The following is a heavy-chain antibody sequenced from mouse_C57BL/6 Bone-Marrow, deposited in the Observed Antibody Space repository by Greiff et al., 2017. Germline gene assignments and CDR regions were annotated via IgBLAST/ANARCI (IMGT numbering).Heavy chain of an antibody. V-gene: IGHV5-12*01. CDR2: ISNGGGST. J-gene: IGHJ2*01. D-gene: IGHD1-3*01. CDR3: ARQGSYYFDY. Sequence: EVKVEESGGGLVQPGGSLKLSCAASGFTFSDYYMYWVRQTPEKRLEWVAYISNGGGSTYYPDTVKGRFTISRDNAKNTLYLQMSRLKSEDTAMYYAARQGSYYFDYWGQGTTLTVSS. CDR1: GFTFSDYY.